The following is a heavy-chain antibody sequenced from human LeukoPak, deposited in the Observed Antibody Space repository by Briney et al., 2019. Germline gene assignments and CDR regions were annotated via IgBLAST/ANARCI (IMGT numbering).Heavy chain of an antibody. CDR3: ARACSSPRGDNWFDP. Sequence: GASVKVSCKASGYTFTSYDINWVRQATGQGLEWMGWMNPNSGNTGYAQKFQGRVTMTRNTSISTAYMELSSLRSEDTAVYYCARACSSPRGDNWFDPWGQGTLVTVSS. J-gene: IGHJ5*02. CDR2: MNPNSGNT. V-gene: IGHV1-8*01. CDR1: GYTFTSYD. D-gene: IGHD6-6*01.